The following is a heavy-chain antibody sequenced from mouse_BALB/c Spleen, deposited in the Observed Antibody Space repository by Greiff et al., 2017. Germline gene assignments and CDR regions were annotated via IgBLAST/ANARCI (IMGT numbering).Heavy chain of an antibody. Sequence: DVMLVESGGGLVKPGGSLKLSCAASGFTFSSYAMSWVRQTPEKRLEWVASISSGGSTYYPDSVKGRFTISRDNARNILYLQMSSLRSEDTAMYYCARGRGRLPYAMDYWGQGTSVTVSS. CDR1: GFTFSSYA. CDR3: ARGRGRLPYAMDY. J-gene: IGHJ4*01. V-gene: IGHV5-6-5*01. CDR2: ISSGGST. D-gene: IGHD2-4*01.